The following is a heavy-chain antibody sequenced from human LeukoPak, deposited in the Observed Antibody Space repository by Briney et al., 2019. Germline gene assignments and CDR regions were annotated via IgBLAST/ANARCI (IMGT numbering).Heavy chain of an antibody. D-gene: IGHD6-19*01. V-gene: IGHV3-7*03. CDR1: GFTFSSYW. J-gene: IGHJ6*02. CDR2: IKQDGSEK. CDR3: ARVRYSSGWYYYYYGMDV. Sequence: GGSLRLSCAASGFTFSSYWMSWVRQAPGEGLEWVANIKQDGSEKYYVDSVKGRFTISRDNAKSSLYLQMNSLRAEDTAVYYCARVRYSSGWYYYYYGMDVWGQGTTVTVSS.